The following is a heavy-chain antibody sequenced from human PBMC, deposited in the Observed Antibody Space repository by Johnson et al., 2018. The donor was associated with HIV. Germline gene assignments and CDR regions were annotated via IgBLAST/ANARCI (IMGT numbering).Heavy chain of an antibody. CDR2: SWNSGSI. D-gene: IGHD1-26*01. J-gene: IGHJ3*02. V-gene: IGHV3-66*02. Sequence: MQLVESGGGLVQPGGSLRLSCAASGFTVSSNYMSWVRQAPGKGLEWVSGISWNSGSIGYADSVKGRFTISRDNSKNTLYLQMNSLRAEDTAVYYCAKLRSGSYAVDAFDIWGQGTMVTVSS. CDR3: AKLRSGSYAVDAFDI. CDR1: GFTVSSNY.